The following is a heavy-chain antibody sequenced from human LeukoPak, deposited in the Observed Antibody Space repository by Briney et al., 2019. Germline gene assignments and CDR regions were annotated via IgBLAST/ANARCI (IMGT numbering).Heavy chain of an antibody. D-gene: IGHD3-10*01. V-gene: IGHV4-61*08. Sequence: NPSETLSLTCTVSGGSISSGDYYWSWIRQPPGKGLEWIGYIYNSGSTNYNPSLKSRVTISVDTSKNQFSLNLGSVTAADTAVYYCVRDRELNYWGQGTLVTVSS. CDR3: VRDRELNY. CDR1: GGSISSGDYY. J-gene: IGHJ4*02. CDR2: IYNSGST.